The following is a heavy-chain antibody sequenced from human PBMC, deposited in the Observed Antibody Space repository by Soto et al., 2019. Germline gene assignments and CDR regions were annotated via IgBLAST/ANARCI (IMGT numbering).Heavy chain of an antibody. Sequence: QVQLVQSGAEVKKPGASVRVSCKASGYTFTDYYLHWVRQAPGQGLEWMGWIDPNSGGTPYARKFQGRVTMTRDTSTSTAYMELSRLKSDDTAIYYCGRDSPLTTGWFDPWGQGTLVTVSS. D-gene: IGHD4-17*01. CDR3: GRDSPLTTGWFDP. V-gene: IGHV1-2*07. CDR1: GYTFTDYY. J-gene: IGHJ5*02. CDR2: IDPNSGGT.